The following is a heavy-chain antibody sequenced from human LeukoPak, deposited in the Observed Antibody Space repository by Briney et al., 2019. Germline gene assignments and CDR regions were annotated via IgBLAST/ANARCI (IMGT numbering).Heavy chain of an antibody. CDR3: ARMDSTMVTSFDY. Sequence: GGSLRLSCAASGFTVSSNYMSWVRQAPGKGLEWVSFIYSGGSTYYADSVKGRFTISRDNSKNTLYLQMNSLRAEDTGVYYCARMDSTMVTSFDYWGQGTLSPSPQ. J-gene: IGHJ4*02. V-gene: IGHV3-66*01. D-gene: IGHD5-18*01. CDR1: GFTVSSNY. CDR2: IYSGGST.